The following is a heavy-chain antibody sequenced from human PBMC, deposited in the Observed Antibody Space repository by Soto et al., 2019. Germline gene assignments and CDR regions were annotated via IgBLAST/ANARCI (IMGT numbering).Heavy chain of an antibody. D-gene: IGHD2-21*01. CDR2: INVYNGNT. V-gene: IGHV1-18*01. J-gene: IGHJ6*02. Sequence: ASVKVSCKASGYTFTNYGINWVREAPGQGLEWMGWINVYNGNTNYAQSLQGRVTMTTDTSTNTAYVELRSLRSDDTAVYYCARDPLIVAVSSDYGMDVWGQGTTVTVSS. CDR1: GYTFTNYG. CDR3: ARDPLIVAVSSDYGMDV.